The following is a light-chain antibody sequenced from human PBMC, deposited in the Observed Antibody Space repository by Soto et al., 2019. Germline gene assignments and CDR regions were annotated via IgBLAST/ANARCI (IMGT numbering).Light chain of an antibody. J-gene: IGLJ1*01. Sequence: QSVLTQPASVSGSPGQSITISCSGTRSDIGGYNYVSWYQHHPGKAPKLMIYEVNTRPSGVSDRFSGSKSGNTASLTISGLQAEDEADYYCRSYTSSSTYVFGSGTKV. CDR1: RSDIGGYNY. V-gene: IGLV2-14*01. CDR3: RSYTSSSTYV. CDR2: EVN.